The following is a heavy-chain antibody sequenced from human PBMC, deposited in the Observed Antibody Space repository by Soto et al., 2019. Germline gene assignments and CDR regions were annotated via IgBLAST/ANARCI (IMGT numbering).Heavy chain of an antibody. CDR2: INPSGGST. D-gene: IGHD3-10*01. V-gene: IGHV1-46*01. J-gene: IGHJ4*02. Sequence: QVQLVQSGAEVKKPGASVKVSCKASGYTFTSYYMHWVRQAPGQGLEWMGIINPSGGSTSYAQKFQGRVTXPXXTSXXXXXXXXXXXRSEDTAVYYCARVVGGGIYYFDYWGQGTLVTVSS. CDR1: GYTFTSYY. CDR3: ARVVGGGIYYFDY.